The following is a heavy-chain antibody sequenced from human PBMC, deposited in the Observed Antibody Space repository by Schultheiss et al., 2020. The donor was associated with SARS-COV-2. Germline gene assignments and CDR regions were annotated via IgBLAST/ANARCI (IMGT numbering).Heavy chain of an antibody. CDR2: IHYSGST. V-gene: IGHV4-31*03. CDR1: GGSIRSGGDY. D-gene: IGHD4-17*01. Sequence: SQTLSLTCTVSGGSIRSGGDYWSWIRQHPGKGLEWIGYIHYSGSTYYNPSLMSRVTISVDTSKNQFSLRLSSVTAADTAVYYCARDSTVTTKVPNYAFDILGQGTMVTVSS. J-gene: IGHJ3*02. CDR3: ARDSTVTTKVPNYAFDI.